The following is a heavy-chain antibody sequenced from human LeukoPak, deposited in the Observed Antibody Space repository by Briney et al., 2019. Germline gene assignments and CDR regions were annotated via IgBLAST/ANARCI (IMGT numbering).Heavy chain of an antibody. V-gene: IGHV4-34*01. Sequence: IDHSGRTNSNASLKSRVTISVDMSKNQFSLRLSSVTAADTAVYYCARKSIAVAGRKPYDSWDQGSLVTVSS. J-gene: IGHJ4*02. CDR2: IDHSGRT. D-gene: IGHD6-13*01. CDR3: ARKSIAVAGRKPYDS.